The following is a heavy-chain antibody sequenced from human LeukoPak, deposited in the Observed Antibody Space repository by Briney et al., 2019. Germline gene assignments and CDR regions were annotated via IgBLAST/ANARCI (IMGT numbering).Heavy chain of an antibody. CDR2: ISGSGGST. CDR3: AKVGQRLLLDDAFDI. D-gene: IGHD3-22*01. V-gene: IGHV3-23*01. J-gene: IGHJ3*02. Sequence: GGSLRLSRAASGFTFSSYAMSWVRQAPGKGLEWVSAISGSGGSTYYADSVKGLFTISRDNSKNTLYLQMNSLRAEDTAVYYCAKVGQRLLLDDAFDIWGQGTMVTVSS. CDR1: GFTFSSYA.